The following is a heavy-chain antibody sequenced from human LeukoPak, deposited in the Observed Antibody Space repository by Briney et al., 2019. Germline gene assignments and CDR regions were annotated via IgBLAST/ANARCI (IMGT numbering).Heavy chain of an antibody. V-gene: IGHV3-11*04. CDR3: ARFPDYYDGSGYYEGYSFDY. D-gene: IGHD3-22*01. CDR2: ISSSGSTI. Sequence: GGSLRLSCAASGFTFSDYYMSWIRQAPGKGLEWVSYISSSGSTIYYADSVKGRFTISRDNAKNSLYLQMNSLRAEDTAVYYCARFPDYYDGSGYYEGYSFDYWGQGTLVTVSS. J-gene: IGHJ4*02. CDR1: GFTFSDYY.